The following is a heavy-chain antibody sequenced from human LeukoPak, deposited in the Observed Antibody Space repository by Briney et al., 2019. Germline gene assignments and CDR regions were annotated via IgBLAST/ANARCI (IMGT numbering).Heavy chain of an antibody. Sequence: PGGSLRLSCAASGFTFSSYAMSWVRQAPGKGLEWVSAISGSGGSTYYADSVKGRFTISRDNSKNTLYLQMNSLRAEDTAVYYCANQPPETKYSSGWYYFDYWGQGTLVTVSS. D-gene: IGHD6-19*01. CDR2: ISGSGGST. CDR1: GFTFSSYA. CDR3: ANQPPETKYSSGWYYFDY. J-gene: IGHJ4*02. V-gene: IGHV3-23*01.